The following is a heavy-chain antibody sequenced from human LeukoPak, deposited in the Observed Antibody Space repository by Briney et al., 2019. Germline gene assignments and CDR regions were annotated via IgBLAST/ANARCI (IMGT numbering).Heavy chain of an antibody. Sequence: PGRSLRLSCAASGFTFSSYAMHWVRQAPGKGLEWVAVISYDGSNKYYADSVKGRFTISRDNSKNTLYLQMNSLRAEDTAVYYCAKDSELGINWNPFDYWGQGTLVTVSS. CDR3: AKDSELGINWNPFDY. CDR2: ISYDGSNK. D-gene: IGHD1-20*01. CDR1: GFTFSSYA. J-gene: IGHJ4*02. V-gene: IGHV3-30-3*01.